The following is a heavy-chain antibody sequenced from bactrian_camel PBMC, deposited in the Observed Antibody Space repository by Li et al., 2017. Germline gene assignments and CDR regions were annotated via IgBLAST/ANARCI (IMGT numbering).Heavy chain of an antibody. CDR3: AKDYVDGLGIDY. Sequence: QLVESGGGLVQPGGSLRLSCSASGFTFSSYYLSWVRQAPGKGLEWLSTIHSDGSRTWYSDSVKGRFTISRDNAKNTLYLQMNSLQSEDTAMYYCAKDYVDGLGIDYWGQGTQVTVS. J-gene: IGHJ4*01. CDR2: IHSDGSRT. CDR1: GFTFSSYY. D-gene: IGHD5*01. V-gene: IGHV3S1*01.